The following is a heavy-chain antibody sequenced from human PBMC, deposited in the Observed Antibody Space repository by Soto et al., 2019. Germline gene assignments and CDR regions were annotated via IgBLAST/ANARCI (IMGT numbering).Heavy chain of an antibody. CDR1: GFTFSDYY. V-gene: IGHV3-11*01. CDR3: ATFLLVVPAPVDY. D-gene: IGHD2-2*01. CDR2: ISSSGSTI. Sequence: GGSLRLSCAASGFTFSDYYMSWIRQAPGKGLEWVSYISSSGSTIYYADSVKGRFTISRDNAKNSLYLQMNSLRAEDTAVYYCATFLLVVPAPVDYWGQGTLVTVSS. J-gene: IGHJ4*02.